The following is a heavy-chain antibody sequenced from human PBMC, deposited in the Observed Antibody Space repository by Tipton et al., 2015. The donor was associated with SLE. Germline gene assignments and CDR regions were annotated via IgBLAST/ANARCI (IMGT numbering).Heavy chain of an antibody. V-gene: IGHV3-15*01. J-gene: IGHJ3*02. CDR3: GCYSDVRSVDI. CDR2: IRSKSDGGTT. D-gene: IGHD2-15*01. Sequence: GSLRLSCAASGFTFINAWMSWVRQAPGQGLEWVGRIRSKSDGGTTDYAASVKGRFAISRDDLKSTLYLQMNSLQIEDTAVYYCGCYSDVRSVDIWGQGTMVTASS. CDR1: GFTFINAW.